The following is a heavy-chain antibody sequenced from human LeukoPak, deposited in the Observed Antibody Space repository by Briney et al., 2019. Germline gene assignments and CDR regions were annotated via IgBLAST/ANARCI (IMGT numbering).Heavy chain of an antibody. V-gene: IGHV3-11*01. CDR2: ISSSGSTI. Sequence: GGSLRLSCAASGFTFSDYYMSWIRQAPGKGLEWVSYISSSGSTIYYADSVKGRFTISRDNAKNSPYLQMNSLRAEDTAVYYCARIQLWSQADYWGQGTLVTVSS. J-gene: IGHJ4*02. CDR3: ARIQLWSQADY. CDR1: GFTFSDYY. D-gene: IGHD5-18*01.